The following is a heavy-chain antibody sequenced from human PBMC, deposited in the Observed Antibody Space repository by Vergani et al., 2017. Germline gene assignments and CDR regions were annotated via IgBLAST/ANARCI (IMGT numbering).Heavy chain of an antibody. CDR3: ARNPYCGGDFYSDAFDI. Sequence: QVQLQESGPGLVKPSETLSLTCTVSGGSISSYYWSWIRQPPGKGLEWIWYIYYSGSTNYNPSLKSRVTISVDTSKNQFSLKLSSVTAADTAVYYCARNPYCGGDFYSDAFDIWGQRTMVNVS. CDR1: GGSISSYY. CDR2: IYYSGST. D-gene: IGHD2-21*02. V-gene: IGHV4-59*01. J-gene: IGHJ3*02.